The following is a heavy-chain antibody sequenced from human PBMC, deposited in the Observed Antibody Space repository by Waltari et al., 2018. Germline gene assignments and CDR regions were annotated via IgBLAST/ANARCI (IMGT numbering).Heavy chain of an antibody. CDR3: ARALTTPNDF. CDR2: STDGGAYL. D-gene: IGHD4-17*01. Sequence: EVQLVESGGGLVKPGGSLRLSCAASGFTVPAFGLSWVRQAPGKGLEWVSSSTDGGAYLYYADSVSGRFTVSIDNAKNSLHLQMNNLRAEDTAVYYCARALTTPNDFWGQGTLVTVSS. V-gene: IGHV3-21*03. CDR1: GFTVPAFG. J-gene: IGHJ4*02.